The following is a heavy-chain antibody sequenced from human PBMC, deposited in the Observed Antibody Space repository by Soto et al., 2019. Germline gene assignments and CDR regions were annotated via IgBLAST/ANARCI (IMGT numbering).Heavy chain of an antibody. CDR2: ISSSGSSI. V-gene: IGHV3-48*03. Sequence: GGFLRLSCAASGFTFSSYEMNWVRQAPGKGLEWVSYISSSGSSIYYADSVKGRFTISRDNAKNSLYLQMNSLRAEDTAVYYCARDRPDYDFWSGYYKGAFDIWGQGTMVTGSS. J-gene: IGHJ3*02. D-gene: IGHD3-3*01. CDR1: GFTFSSYE. CDR3: ARDRPDYDFWSGYYKGAFDI.